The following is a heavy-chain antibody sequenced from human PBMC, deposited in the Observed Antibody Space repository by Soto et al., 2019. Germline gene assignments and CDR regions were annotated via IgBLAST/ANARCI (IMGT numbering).Heavy chain of an antibody. D-gene: IGHD4-17*01. CDR2: ISYDGSNK. J-gene: IGHJ4*01. Sequence: QVQLVESGGGVVQPGRSLRLSCAASGFTFSSYAMHWVRQAPGKGLEWVAVISYDGSNKYYADSVKGRFTISRDNSKNTLYLQMNSLRAEDTAVYYCARAAGTTVVTHFDYWGQEPWSPSPQ. V-gene: IGHV3-30-3*01. CDR1: GFTFSSYA. CDR3: ARAAGTTVVTHFDY.